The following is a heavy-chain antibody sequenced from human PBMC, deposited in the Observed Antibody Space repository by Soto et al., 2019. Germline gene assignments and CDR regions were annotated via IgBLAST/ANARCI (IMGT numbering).Heavy chain of an antibody. CDR1: GGSISSGGYS. CDR2: IYHSGST. V-gene: IGHV4-30-2*01. CDR3: ARDDAFDI. Sequence: QLLESGSGLVKPSQTLSLTCAVSGGSISSGGYSWSWIRQPPGKGLEWIGYIYHSGSTYYNPSLKSRVTISVDRSKNQFSLKLSSVTAADTAVYYCARDDAFDIWGQGTMVTVSS. J-gene: IGHJ3*02.